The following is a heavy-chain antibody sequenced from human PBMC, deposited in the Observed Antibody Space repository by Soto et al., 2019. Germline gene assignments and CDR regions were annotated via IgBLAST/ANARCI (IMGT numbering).Heavy chain of an antibody. CDR1: SGSISSNTW. D-gene: IGHD6-19*01. J-gene: IGHJ4*02. CDR2: VYHRGST. Sequence: QVQLQESGPGLVKPSGTLSLTCAVSSGSISSNTWWSWVRQPPGKGLEWIGDVYHRGSTNYNPSLKSRVTISVDKSKNQFSLELSSVTAADTAVYYCAKAVADDFDYWGQGTLVTVSS. V-gene: IGHV4-4*02. CDR3: AKAVADDFDY.